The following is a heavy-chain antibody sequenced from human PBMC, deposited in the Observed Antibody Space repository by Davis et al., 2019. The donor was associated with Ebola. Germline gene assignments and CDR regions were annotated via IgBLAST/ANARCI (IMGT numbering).Heavy chain of an antibody. D-gene: IGHD1-26*01. V-gene: IGHV4-4*07. CDR3: ATSSGSYSLGY. Sequence: PSETLSLTCTISGGSLSSFYWSCIRQPAGEGLAWIGRIYSNGNTNYNPSLKSRVTMSVDTSKNQFSLKVRFVTAADTAVYYCATSSGSYSLGYWGQGTLVTVSS. J-gene: IGHJ4*02. CDR1: GGSLSSFY. CDR2: IYSNGNT.